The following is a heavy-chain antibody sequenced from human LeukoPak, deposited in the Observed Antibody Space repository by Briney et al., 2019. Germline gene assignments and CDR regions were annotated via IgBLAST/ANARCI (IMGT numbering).Heavy chain of an antibody. D-gene: IGHD2-21*02. CDR3: AKVSSGGDNYAFDI. CDR2: ISSGGGST. V-gene: IGHV3-23*01. J-gene: IGHJ3*02. CDR1: RFTFSSYA. Sequence: PGGSLRLSCEASRFTFSSYAMSWVRQAPGKELEWVSTISSGGGSTYYADSVKGRLTISRDNSKNTLYLQMNSLRAEDTAVYYCAKVSSGGDNYAFDIWGQGTMVTVSS.